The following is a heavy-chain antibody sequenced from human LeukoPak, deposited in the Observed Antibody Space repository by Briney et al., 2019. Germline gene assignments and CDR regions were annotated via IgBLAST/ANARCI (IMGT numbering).Heavy chain of an antibody. Sequence: ASVKVSCKASGYTFTSYYMHWVRQAPGQGLEWMGIINPSGGSTSYAQKFQGRVTMTRDTSISTAYMELSRLRSDDTAVYYCARDARHYYDSSGYPDYWGQGTLVTVSS. V-gene: IGHV1-46*01. J-gene: IGHJ4*02. CDR3: ARDARHYYDSSGYPDY. D-gene: IGHD3-22*01. CDR1: GYTFTSYY. CDR2: INPSGGST.